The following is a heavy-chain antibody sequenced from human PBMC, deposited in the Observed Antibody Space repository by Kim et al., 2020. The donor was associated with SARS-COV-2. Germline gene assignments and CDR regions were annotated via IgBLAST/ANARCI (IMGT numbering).Heavy chain of an antibody. J-gene: IGHJ5*02. V-gene: IGHV1-69*13. D-gene: IGHD3-9*01. CDR2: IIPIFGTA. CDR1: GGTFSSYA. CDR3: AESPAYDILTGYHNWFDP. Sequence: SVKVSCKASGGTFSSYAISWVRQAPGQGLEWMGGIIPIFGTANYAQKFQGRVTITADESTSTAYMELSSLRSEDTAVYYCAESPAYDILTGYHNWFDPWGQGTLVAVSS.